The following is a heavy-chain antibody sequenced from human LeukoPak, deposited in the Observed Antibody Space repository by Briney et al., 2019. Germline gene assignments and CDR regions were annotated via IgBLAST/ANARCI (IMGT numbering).Heavy chain of an antibody. Sequence: PGGSLRVSCADSGVTFSIYAMSWGRQAPGKGLEWVSAISGSGSSKYYADSVHGRFTSSRDNSKNTLYLQMNSLRAEDTALYYCAKDSGSKAQWLVRKGVYWGQGTLVTVSS. V-gene: IGHV3-23*01. D-gene: IGHD6-19*01. CDR2: ISGSGSSK. CDR1: GVTFSIYA. CDR3: AKDSGSKAQWLVRKGVY. J-gene: IGHJ4*02.